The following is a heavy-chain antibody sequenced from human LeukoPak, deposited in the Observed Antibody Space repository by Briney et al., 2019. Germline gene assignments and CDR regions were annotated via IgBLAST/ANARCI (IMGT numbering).Heavy chain of an antibody. D-gene: IGHD6-19*01. J-gene: IGHJ4*02. CDR1: GFTVSSNY. CDR3: AKDLRIAVAAYFDY. V-gene: IGHV3-53*01. Sequence: GGSLRLSCAASGFTVSSNYMSWVRQAPGKGLEWVSVIYSGGSTYYADSVKGRFTISRDNSKNTLYLQMNSLRAEDTAVYYCAKDLRIAVAAYFDYWGQGALVTVSS. CDR2: IYSGGST.